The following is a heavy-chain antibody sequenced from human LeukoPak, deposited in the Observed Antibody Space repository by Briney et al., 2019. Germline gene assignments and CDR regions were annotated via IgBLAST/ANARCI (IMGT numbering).Heavy chain of an antibody. D-gene: IGHD4-17*01. Sequence: SGGSLRLSCAASGFTFSSYGMSWVRQAPGKGLEWVSAISGSGGSTYYADSVKGRFTISRDNSKNTLYLQMNSLRAEDTAVYYCAYHGDYRFLLYWGQGTLVTVSS. CDR2: ISGSGGST. CDR3: AYHGDYRFLLY. V-gene: IGHV3-23*01. J-gene: IGHJ4*02. CDR1: GFTFSSYG.